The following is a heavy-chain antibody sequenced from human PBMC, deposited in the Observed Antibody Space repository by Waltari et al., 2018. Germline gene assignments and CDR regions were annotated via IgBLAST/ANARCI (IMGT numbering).Heavy chain of an antibody. V-gene: IGHV4-30-4*08. CDR2: ISHSGST. D-gene: IGHD3-16*01. CDR3: ARRGDAAMEFDY. J-gene: IGHJ4*02. Sequence: QVQLQESAPGLVKPSQTLSLTCPVSGGSISSGYSYWSWIRQPPGKGLEWIGYISHSGSTYYNASLKSRVTISVDMSKNQFSLKLSSVTAADTAVYYCARRGDAAMEFDYWGQGTLVTVSS. CDR1: GGSISSGYSY.